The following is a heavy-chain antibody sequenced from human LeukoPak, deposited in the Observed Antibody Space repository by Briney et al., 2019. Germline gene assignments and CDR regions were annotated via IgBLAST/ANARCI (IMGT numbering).Heavy chain of an antibody. D-gene: IGHD6-13*01. J-gene: IGHJ6*02. Sequence: SVKVSCKASGGTFSSYAISWVRQAPGQGLEWMGRIIPILGIANYVQKFQGRVTITADKSTSTAYMELSSLRSEDTAVYYCARGGNPGNYGMDVWGQGTTVTVSS. V-gene: IGHV1-69*04. CDR2: IIPILGIA. CDR3: ARGGNPGNYGMDV. CDR1: GGTFSSYA.